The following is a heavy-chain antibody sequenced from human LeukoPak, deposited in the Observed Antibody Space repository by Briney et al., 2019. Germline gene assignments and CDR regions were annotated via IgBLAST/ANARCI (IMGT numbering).Heavy chain of an antibody. D-gene: IGHD5-18*01. CDR1: GFTFSSYA. CDR3: AREVIQLLFDY. V-gene: IGHV3-30*04. Sequence: GGSLRLSCAASGFTFSSYAIYWVRQAPGKGLEWVAVISYDGSNQYYADSVKGRFTISRDNSKNTLYLQMDSLRPEDTAVYYCAREVIQLLFDYWGQGTLVTVPS. J-gene: IGHJ4*02. CDR2: ISYDGSNQ.